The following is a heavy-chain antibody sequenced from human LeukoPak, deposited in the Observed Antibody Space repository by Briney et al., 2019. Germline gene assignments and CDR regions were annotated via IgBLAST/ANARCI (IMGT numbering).Heavy chain of an antibody. Sequence: PGGSLRLSCAVSGLTFNNYAMSWVRQAPGKGLEWVSAISGSGGSTYYADSVKGRFTISRDNSKNTLYLQMNSLRAEDTAIYYCARGRDVWFGELANWGQGTLVTVSS. CDR3: ARGRDVWFGELAN. J-gene: IGHJ4*02. CDR1: GLTFNNYA. V-gene: IGHV3-23*01. D-gene: IGHD3-10*01. CDR2: ISGSGGST.